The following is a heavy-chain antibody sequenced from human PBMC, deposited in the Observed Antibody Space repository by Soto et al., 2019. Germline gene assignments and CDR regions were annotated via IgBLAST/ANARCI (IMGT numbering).Heavy chain of an antibody. D-gene: IGHD2-21*02. Sequence: EVQLLESGGGLVQPGGSLRLSCAASGFTFSSYAMSWVRQAPGKGLEWVSAISGGGGTIYYANSVKGRFIISRDNSKNTLNLNLKNPRAADTAVYCFAEDSIGDCYGRGGYSLLREDYWGQGTLVTVSS. V-gene: IGHV3-23*01. J-gene: IGHJ4*02. CDR2: ISGGGGTI. CDR1: GFTFSSYA. CDR3: AEDSIGDCYGRGGYSLLREDY.